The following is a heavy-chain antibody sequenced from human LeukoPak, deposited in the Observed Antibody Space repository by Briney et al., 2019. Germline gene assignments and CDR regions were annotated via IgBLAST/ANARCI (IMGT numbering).Heavy chain of an antibody. Sequence: SETLSLTCTVSGGSISSYYWSWIRQPPGKGLEWIGYIYYSGSTNYNPTLKSRVTISVDTSKNQFSLKLSSVTAADTAVYYCARGKGRWFAPWGQGTLVTVSS. CDR1: GGSISSYY. V-gene: IGHV4-59*01. CDR2: IYYSGST. CDR3: ARGKGRWFAP. J-gene: IGHJ5*02.